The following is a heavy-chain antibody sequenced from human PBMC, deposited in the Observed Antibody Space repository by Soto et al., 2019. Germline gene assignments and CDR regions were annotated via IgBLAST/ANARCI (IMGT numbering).Heavy chain of an antibody. CDR2: ISGSGGST. CDR1: GFTFSSYA. J-gene: IGHJ4*02. V-gene: IGHV3-23*01. Sequence: EVQLLESGGGLVQPGGSLRLSCAASGFTFSSYAMSWVRQAPGKGLEWVSAISGSGGSTYYADSVKGRFTISRDNSKNTLYLQMNRVRAEDTAVYYCAKSGGREMRTGYFDYWGQGTLVTVSS. D-gene: IGHD2-15*01. CDR3: AKSGGREMRTGYFDY.